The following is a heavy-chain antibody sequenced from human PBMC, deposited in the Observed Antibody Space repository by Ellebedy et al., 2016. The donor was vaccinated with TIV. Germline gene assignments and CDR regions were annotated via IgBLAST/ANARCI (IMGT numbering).Heavy chain of an antibody. Sequence: GGSLRLXXAASGLAFNNYAMTWVRQAPGKGLEWVSGISVTGGTTYYADSVRGRFTISRDNSKNILYLQMNSPRAEDSALYHCVKGGDYDRPDDWGQGTRVTVSS. J-gene: IGHJ4*02. CDR2: ISVTGGTT. CDR3: VKGGDYDRPDD. CDR1: GLAFNNYA. D-gene: IGHD4-17*01. V-gene: IGHV3-23*01.